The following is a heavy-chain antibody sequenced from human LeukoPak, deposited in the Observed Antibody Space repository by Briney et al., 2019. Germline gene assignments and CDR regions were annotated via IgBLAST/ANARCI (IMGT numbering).Heavy chain of an antibody. V-gene: IGHV4-59*08. Sequence: SETLSLTCSVSCGSISSLYWSWFRQPPGKGLEWMGYIYYTGSTNYNPSLKSRVTMFVDMSKNQFSLRLSSVTAADTAVYYCARHRAYSSSSPFDYWGQGTLVTVSS. CDR2: IYYTGST. CDR3: ARHRAYSSSSPFDY. J-gene: IGHJ4*02. CDR1: CGSISSLY. D-gene: IGHD6-6*01.